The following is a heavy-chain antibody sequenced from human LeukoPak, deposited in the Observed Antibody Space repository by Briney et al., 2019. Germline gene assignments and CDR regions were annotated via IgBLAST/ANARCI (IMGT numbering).Heavy chain of an antibody. CDR1: RYSFTSYW. D-gene: IGHD6-6*01. V-gene: IGHV5-51*01. Sequence: GESLKISCKGSRYSFTSYWIGWVRHMPGKGLEWMGIIYPGDSDTRYSPSFQGEVTISADKSISTAYLQWSSLKASDTAMYYCARQYSSSYPFNYWSQGTLVTVSS. CDR3: ARQYSSSYPFNY. J-gene: IGHJ4*02. CDR2: IYPGDSDT.